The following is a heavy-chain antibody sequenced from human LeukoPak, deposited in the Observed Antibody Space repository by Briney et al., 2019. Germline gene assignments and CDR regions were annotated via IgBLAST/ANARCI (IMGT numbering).Heavy chain of an antibody. Sequence: ASVKVSCKASGYTFTEYYIHWVRQAPGQGLEWMAIINPIGGSTSYAQKFQGRVRMTSDTSTSTFYMELSSLRFEDTAIYYCARDLRTRSMVVTGLPDYWGQGTLVTVSS. D-gene: IGHD2-21*02. J-gene: IGHJ4*02. V-gene: IGHV1-46*01. CDR3: ARDLRTRSMVVTGLPDY. CDR1: GYTFTEYY. CDR2: INPIGGST.